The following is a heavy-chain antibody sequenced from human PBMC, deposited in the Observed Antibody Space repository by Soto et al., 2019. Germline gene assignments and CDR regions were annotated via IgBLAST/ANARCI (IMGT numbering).Heavy chain of an antibody. CDR1: EVTCSGYA. V-gene: IGHV3-23*01. Sequence: RDSCAVVEVTCSGYAVRCIRKATGKGLEWVSAISGSGGSTYYADSVKGRFTISRDNSKNTLYLQMNSLRAEDTAVYFCAKDQYQDFWSVYLYWVQGTPVTGSS. J-gene: IGHJ4*02. D-gene: IGHD3-3*01. CDR3: AKDQYQDFWSVYLY. CDR2: ISGSGGST.